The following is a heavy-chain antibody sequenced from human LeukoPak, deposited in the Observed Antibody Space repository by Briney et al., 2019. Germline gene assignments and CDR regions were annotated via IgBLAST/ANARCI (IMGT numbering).Heavy chain of an antibody. CDR2: INPSGGST. V-gene: IGHV1-46*01. CDR1: GYTFTSYY. Sequence: ASVKVSCKASGYTFTSYYMHWVRQAPGQGLEWMGIINPSGGSTSYAQKFQGRVTMTRDTSTSTVYMEPSSLRSEDTAVYYCAREQSVVPAANNWFDPWGQGTLVTVSS. J-gene: IGHJ5*02. D-gene: IGHD2-2*01. CDR3: AREQSVVPAANNWFDP.